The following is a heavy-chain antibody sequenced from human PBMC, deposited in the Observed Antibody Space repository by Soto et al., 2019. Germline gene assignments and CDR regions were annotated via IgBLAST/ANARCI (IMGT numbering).Heavy chain of an antibody. D-gene: IGHD6-13*01. Sequence: QVQLVQSGAEVKKPGSSVKVSCKASGGTFSSYAISWVRQAPGQGLEWMGGIIPIFGTANYAQKFQGRVTITADESTSTAYMELSSLRSEDTAVYYCARANIVAAGLGPYYYYGMDVWGQGTTVTVSS. CDR2: IIPIFGTA. CDR3: ARANIVAAGLGPYYYYGMDV. J-gene: IGHJ6*02. V-gene: IGHV1-69*01. CDR1: GGTFSSYA.